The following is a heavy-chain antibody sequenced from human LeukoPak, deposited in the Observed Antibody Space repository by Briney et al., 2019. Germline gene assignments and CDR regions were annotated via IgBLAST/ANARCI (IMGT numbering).Heavy chain of an antibody. CDR3: ARDLLGYCSGGSCSHEY. V-gene: IGHV1-69*04. CDR2: IIPILGIA. D-gene: IGHD2-15*01. Sequence: ASVKVSCKASGGTFSSYTISWVRQAPGQGLEWMGRIIPILGIANYAQKFQGRVTITADKSTSTAYMELSSLRSEDTAVYYRARDLLGYCSGGSCSHEYWGQGTLVTVSS. J-gene: IGHJ4*02. CDR1: GGTFSSYT.